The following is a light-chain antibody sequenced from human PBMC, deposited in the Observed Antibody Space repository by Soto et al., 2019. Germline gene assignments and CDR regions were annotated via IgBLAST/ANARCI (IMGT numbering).Light chain of an antibody. Sequence: EIVMTQSPATLSVSPGDIATLSCRASQSVSSNLAWYQQKPGQAPRLLIYDASNRATGVPARFSGGGSGTDCTLTISSLEPEDVAVYYCQHRSNWPITLGQGTRLEIK. V-gene: IGKV3-11*01. CDR2: DAS. CDR3: QHRSNWPIT. J-gene: IGKJ5*01. CDR1: QSVSSN.